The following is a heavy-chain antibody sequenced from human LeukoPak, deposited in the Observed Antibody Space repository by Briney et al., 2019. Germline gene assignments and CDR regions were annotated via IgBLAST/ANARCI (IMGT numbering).Heavy chain of an antibody. J-gene: IGHJ4*02. D-gene: IGHD1-1*01. Sequence: GGSLRLSCAASGFTFSSYWIHWVRHPPGKGLVWVSRTNNDGSDTVYADSVKGRFTVSRDNAKNTLYLQMNSLRAEDTAVYYCVRGNGGPECWGQGTLVTVSS. V-gene: IGHV3-74*01. CDR1: GFTFSSYW. CDR3: VRGNGGPEC. CDR2: TNNDGSDT.